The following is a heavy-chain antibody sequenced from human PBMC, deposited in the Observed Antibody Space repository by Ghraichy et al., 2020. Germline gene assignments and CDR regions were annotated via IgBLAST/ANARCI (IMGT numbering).Heavy chain of an antibody. Sequence: GGSLRLSCAASGFTFSSYSMNWVRQAPGKGLEWVSSISTSSNYIYYADSVNGRFTISRDNAKNSLYLQMNSLRAEDTAVYYCAREKEGDKPVGALGYWGQGTLVTVSS. J-gene: IGHJ4*02. CDR1: GFTFSSYS. V-gene: IGHV3-21*01. CDR2: ISTSSNYI. D-gene: IGHD3-10*01. CDR3: AREKEGDKPVGALGY.